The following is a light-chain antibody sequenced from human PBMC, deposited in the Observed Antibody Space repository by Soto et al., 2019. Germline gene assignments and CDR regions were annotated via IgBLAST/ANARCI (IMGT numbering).Light chain of an antibody. J-gene: IGKJ4*01. CDR1: QTVRNNY. CDR2: DAS. V-gene: IGKV3-20*01. Sequence: GLTQSPDTLSLSPGEKATLSCRASQTVRNNYLAWYQQKPGQAPRLLIYDASSRATGIPDRFSGGGSGTDFTLTISRLEPEDFAVYYCQQFSSYPLPFGGGTKAAIK. CDR3: QQFSSYPLP.